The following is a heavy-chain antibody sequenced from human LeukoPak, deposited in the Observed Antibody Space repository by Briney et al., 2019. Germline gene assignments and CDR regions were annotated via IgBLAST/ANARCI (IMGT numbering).Heavy chain of an antibody. V-gene: IGHV3-66*02. D-gene: IGHD2-2*01. CDR2: IYSGGST. CDR3: ARVPAAKEGDYYYYYMDV. CDR1: GFTVSSNY. J-gene: IGHJ6*03. Sequence: GGSLRLSCAASGFTVSSNYMSWVRQAPGKGLEWVSVIYSGGSTYYADSVKGRFTISRDNSKNTLYLQMNSLRAEDTAVYYCARVPAAKEGDYYYYYMDVWGKGTTVTVSS.